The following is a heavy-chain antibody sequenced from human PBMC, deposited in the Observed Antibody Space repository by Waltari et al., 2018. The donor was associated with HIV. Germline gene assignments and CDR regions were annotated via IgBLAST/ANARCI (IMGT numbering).Heavy chain of an antibody. CDR2: IDYSART. CDR3: AREYCSGGSCPGEGWFDP. D-gene: IGHD2-15*01. J-gene: IGHJ5*02. V-gene: IGHV4-59*01. Sequence: AQLKVSVSALVTPSEPVCLTCTASGGTISRYSWSWTRLPLVTGLEWIGSIDYSARTNDNPSLESGVTISVDTSKNQFALKLSSVTAADTAVYYCAREYCSGGSCPGEGWFDPWGQGTLVTVSS. CDR1: GGTISRYS.